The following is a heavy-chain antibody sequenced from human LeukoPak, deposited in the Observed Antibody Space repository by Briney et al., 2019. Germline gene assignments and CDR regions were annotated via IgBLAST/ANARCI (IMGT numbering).Heavy chain of an antibody. V-gene: IGHV4-59*01. CDR2: IYYSGST. CDR3: ASLDEAVAGTFDY. Sequence: SETLSLTCTVSGGSISSYYWSWIRQPPGKGLEWIGDIYYSGSTNYNPSLKSRVTISVDTSKNQFSLKLSSVTAADTAVYYCASLDEAVAGTFDYWGQGTLVTVSS. J-gene: IGHJ4*02. CDR1: GGSISSYY. D-gene: IGHD6-19*01.